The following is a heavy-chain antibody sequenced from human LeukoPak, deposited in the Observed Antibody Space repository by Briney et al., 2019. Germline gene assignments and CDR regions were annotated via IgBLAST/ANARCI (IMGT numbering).Heavy chain of an antibody. V-gene: IGHV1-46*01. CDR2: IYPRDGST. CDR3: ARDQEAFDY. J-gene: IGHJ4*02. Sequence: ASVKVSCKASGYSFTSNYIHWVRQAPGQGLEWMGMIYPRDGSTSYAQKFQGRVTVTRDTSASTVHMELSGLRSEDTAVYYCARDQEAFDYWGQGTLVTVSS. CDR1: GYSFTSNY.